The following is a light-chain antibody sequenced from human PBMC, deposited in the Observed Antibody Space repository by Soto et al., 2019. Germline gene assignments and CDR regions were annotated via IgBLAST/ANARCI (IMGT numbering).Light chain of an antibody. J-gene: IGKJ1*01. Sequence: IVMTQSPASLSVSQGERATLSCRASQSVSSNLAWYQQKPGQAPRLLIYGASTRATGIPARFSGSGSGTEFTLTISSLQSEDFAVYYCQQYNNWPPWTFGQGTKV. CDR2: GAS. V-gene: IGKV3-15*01. CDR1: QSVSSN. CDR3: QQYNNWPPWT.